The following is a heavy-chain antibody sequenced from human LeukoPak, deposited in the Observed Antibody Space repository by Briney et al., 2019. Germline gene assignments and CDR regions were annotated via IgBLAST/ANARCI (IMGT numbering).Heavy chain of an antibody. CDR2: IRHDGSNK. D-gene: IGHD1-26*01. J-gene: IGHJ6*03. CDR1: GFTFSNYP. V-gene: IGHV3-30*02. Sequence: GGSLRLSCEVSGFTFSNYPMHWVRQAPGKGLEWVSFIRHDGSNKYYADSVKGRFTISRDNSKNTLYVQMNSLRPEDTAVYYCVRQMGLKYSGSYSYYYYMDVWGKGTTVTVSS. CDR3: VRQMGLKYSGSYSYYYYMDV.